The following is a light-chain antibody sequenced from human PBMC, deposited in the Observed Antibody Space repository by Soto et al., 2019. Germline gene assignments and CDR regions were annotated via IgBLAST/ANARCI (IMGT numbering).Light chain of an antibody. CDR2: ETT. CDR3: SSYTSSMIRV. J-gene: IGLJ1*01. V-gene: IGLV2-14*01. CDR1: SSDVGAYDY. Sequence: QSVLTQPASVSGSPGQSITISCTGTSSDVGAYDYVSWYQQHSGKAPKTIIYETTIRPSGVSSRFSGSKSANTASLTISGLQAEDEADYYCSSYTSSMIRVFGTGTKLTVL.